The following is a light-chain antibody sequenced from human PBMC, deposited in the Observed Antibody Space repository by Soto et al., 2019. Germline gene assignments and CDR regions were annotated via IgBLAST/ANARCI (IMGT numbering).Light chain of an antibody. CDR2: WAT. J-gene: IGKJ2*01. V-gene: IGKV4-1*01. Sequence: DIVMIQSPDSLAVSLGERATINCKSSQSVLYSSNNKNYLAWYQQKPGQPPKLLIYWATTRESGVPDRFSGSGSGTDFPLTISSLQAEDVAVYYCQQYYSTPPYTFGQGTKLEIK. CDR3: QQYYSTPPYT. CDR1: QSVLYSSNNKNY.